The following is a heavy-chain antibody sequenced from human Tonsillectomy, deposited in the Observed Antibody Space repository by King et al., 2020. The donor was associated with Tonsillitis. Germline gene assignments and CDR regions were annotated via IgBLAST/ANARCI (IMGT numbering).Heavy chain of an antibody. Sequence: QLVQSGSELKKPGASVRVSCKASGYTFTKFAMSWVRQAPGQGLEWMGWINTNTGNPTYAQDFTGRVVFSLDTSASTAYLHISRLKPEDTAVYYCARTDRYGHTFLWIDPWRQGTLVTVSS. V-gene: IGHV7-4-1*02. CDR2: INTNTGNP. CDR3: ARTDRYGHTFLWIDP. CDR1: GYTFTKFA. J-gene: IGHJ5*02. D-gene: IGHD5-24*01.